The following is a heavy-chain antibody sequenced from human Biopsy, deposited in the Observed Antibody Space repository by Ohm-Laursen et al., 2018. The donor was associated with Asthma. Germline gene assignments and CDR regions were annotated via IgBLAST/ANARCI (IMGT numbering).Heavy chain of an antibody. D-gene: IGHD1-26*01. J-gene: IGHJ4*02. CDR2: ISFDGSNK. Sequence: SSLRLSCTASGFRFPIYGMHWVRQGPGKGLEWVAVISFDGSNKGFADSVKGRFTISRDNSKNTMYLEMNSLRAEDTAVYYCPKDVFPGWEVRRGPDYWGQGTLVTVSA. V-gene: IGHV3-30*18. CDR3: PKDVFPGWEVRRGPDY. CDR1: GFRFPIYG.